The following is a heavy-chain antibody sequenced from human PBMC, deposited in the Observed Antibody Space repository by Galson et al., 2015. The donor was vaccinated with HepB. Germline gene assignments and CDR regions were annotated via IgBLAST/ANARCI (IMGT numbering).Heavy chain of an antibody. J-gene: IGHJ6*02. CDR1: GGTFSSYA. Sequence: SVKVSCKASGGTFSSYAISWVRQAPGQGLEWMGGIIPIFGTANYAQKFQGRVTITADESTSTAYMELSSLRSEDTAVYYCARGVAKNYYYYGMDVWGQGTTVTVSS. V-gene: IGHV1-69*13. CDR3: ARGVAKNYYYYGMDV. D-gene: IGHD2-15*01. CDR2: IIPIFGTA.